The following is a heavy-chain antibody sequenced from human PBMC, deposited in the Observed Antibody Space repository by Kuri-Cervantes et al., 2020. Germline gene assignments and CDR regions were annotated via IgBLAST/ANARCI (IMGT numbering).Heavy chain of an antibody. D-gene: IGHD4-17*01. V-gene: IGHV3-23*01. Sequence: GESLKISCADSGFTFSSYAMSWVRQAPGKGLEWVSAISSSGGSTYYADSVKGRFTISRDNSKNTLYLQMNSLRAEDTAVYYCAKASEYDYGDYAPDYWGQGTLVTVSS. J-gene: IGHJ4*02. CDR1: GFTFSSYA. CDR2: ISSSGGST. CDR3: AKASEYDYGDYAPDY.